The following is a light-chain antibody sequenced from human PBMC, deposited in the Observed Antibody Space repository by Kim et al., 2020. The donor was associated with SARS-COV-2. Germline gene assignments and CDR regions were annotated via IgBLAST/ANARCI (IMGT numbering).Light chain of an antibody. Sequence: GHSTPLSCHGTSSDVGKSNLVSCYQQHPGKAPELMIYEFTKRTSGVSTRFFGSKSGNSASLTISALQTEDEADYYCCSYAGDGTLVFGGGTQLTVL. V-gene: IGLV2-23*02. CDR1: SSDVGKSNL. CDR2: EFT. J-gene: IGLJ3*02. CDR3: CSYAGDGTLV.